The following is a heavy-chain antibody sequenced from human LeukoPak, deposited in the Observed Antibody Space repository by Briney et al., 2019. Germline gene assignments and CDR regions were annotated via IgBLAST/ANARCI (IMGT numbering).Heavy chain of an antibody. V-gene: IGHV4-4*09. D-gene: IGHD3-10*01. CDR1: GGSISSYY. CDR3: ARRPGVSRSFDY. CDR2: IYTSGST. J-gene: IGHJ4*02. Sequence: PSETLSLTCTVSGGSISSYYWSWIRQPPGKGLEWIGYIYTSGSTNYNPSLKSRVTISVDTSKNQFSLKLSSVTAADTAVYYCARRPGVSRSFDYWGQGTLVTVSS.